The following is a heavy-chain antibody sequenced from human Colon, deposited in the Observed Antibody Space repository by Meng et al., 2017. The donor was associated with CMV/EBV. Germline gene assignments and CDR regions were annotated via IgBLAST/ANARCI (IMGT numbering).Heavy chain of an antibody. CDR2: IYSSGRT. Sequence: GGSLRPSCVVSGICVSGNYMTWVRQAPGKGLEWLSVIYSSGRTFYGDSAKGRFTISRDTSQNTVYLQMDTLRVEDTAMYYCARVSSAGLALDVWGQGTMVTVSS. CDR1: GICVSGNY. D-gene: IGHD3-22*01. V-gene: IGHV3-53*01. CDR3: ARVSSAGLALDV. J-gene: IGHJ3*01.